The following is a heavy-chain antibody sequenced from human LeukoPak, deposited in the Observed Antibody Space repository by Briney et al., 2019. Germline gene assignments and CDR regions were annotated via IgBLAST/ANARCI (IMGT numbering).Heavy chain of an antibody. CDR1: GGSISGYY. J-gene: IGHJ6*03. CDR2: IYYSGYT. Sequence: SETLSLTCTVSGGSISGYYWSWIRQPPGKGLESIGYIYYSGYTNYNPSLKSRVTISVDTSKNQFSLKLSSVTAADTAVYYCAREASQKGAHYMDVWGKGTTVTISS. D-gene: IGHD3-16*01. V-gene: IGHV4-59*01. CDR3: AREASQKGAHYMDV.